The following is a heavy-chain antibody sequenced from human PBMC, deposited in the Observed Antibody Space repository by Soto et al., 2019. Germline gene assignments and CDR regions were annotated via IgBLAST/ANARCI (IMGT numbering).Heavy chain of an antibody. CDR2: IDPKSGDT. CDR3: ARDYDKSGYDYFDP. J-gene: IGHJ5*02. V-gene: IGHV1-2*02. CDR1: EYSFTGHY. D-gene: IGHD3-22*01. Sequence: ASVKVSCKASEYSFTGHYLHWVRQAPGQGLEWMGWIDPKSGDTKYAPKFQDRVTMTSATSISTAYMDLTNLRYDDTAVYYCARDYDKSGYDYFDPWGQRTLVTVSS.